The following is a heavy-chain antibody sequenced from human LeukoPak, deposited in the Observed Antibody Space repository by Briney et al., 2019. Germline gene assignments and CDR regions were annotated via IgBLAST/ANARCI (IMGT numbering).Heavy chain of an antibody. CDR1: GGSIGSSSYY. Sequence: PSETLSLTCTVSGGSIGSSSYYWGWIRQPPGKGLEWIGSIYYSGSTYYNPSLKSRVTISVDTSKNQFSLKLSSVTAADTAVYYCARDYPVYDYVWGSYRVDAFDIWGQGTTVTVSS. CDR3: ARDYPVYDYVWGSYRVDAFDI. V-gene: IGHV4-39*07. D-gene: IGHD3-16*02. J-gene: IGHJ3*02. CDR2: IYYSGST.